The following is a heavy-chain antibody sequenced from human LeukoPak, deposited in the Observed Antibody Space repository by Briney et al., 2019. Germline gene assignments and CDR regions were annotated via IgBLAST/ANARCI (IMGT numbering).Heavy chain of an antibody. Sequence: GGSLRLSCSASGFTFSSYTIHWVRQAPGKGLEWVAVISYDGSNKYYADSVKGRFTISRDNSKNTLYLQMNSLRAEDTAAYYCARDRYRGRDGYNGYFDYWGQGTLVTVSS. D-gene: IGHD5-24*01. J-gene: IGHJ4*02. CDR1: GFTFSSYT. CDR3: ARDRYRGRDGYNGYFDY. V-gene: IGHV3-30-3*01. CDR2: ISYDGSNK.